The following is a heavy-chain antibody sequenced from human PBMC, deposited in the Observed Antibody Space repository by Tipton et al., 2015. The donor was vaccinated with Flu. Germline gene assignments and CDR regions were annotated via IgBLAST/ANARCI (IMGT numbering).Heavy chain of an antibody. D-gene: IGHD3-3*01. V-gene: IGHV4-30-2*01. CDR1: GGSIISGAHS. J-gene: IGHJ5*02. CDR3: ARVVYDFWSGYGDWFDP. Sequence: TLSLTCAVSGGSIISGAHSWNWIRQPPGKGLEWIGYVYHSGSNSYNASLKSRVSMSVDRSKNQFSLKLSSVTAADTAVYYCARVVYDFWSGYGDWFDPWGQGTLVTVSS. CDR2: VYHSGSN.